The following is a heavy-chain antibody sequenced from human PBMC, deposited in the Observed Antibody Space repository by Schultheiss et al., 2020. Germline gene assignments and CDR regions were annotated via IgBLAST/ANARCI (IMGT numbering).Heavy chain of an antibody. J-gene: IGHJ5*02. Sequence: SETLSLTCTVSGGSVSSGSYYWSWIRQPPGKGLEWIGYIYHSGSTYYNPSLKSRVTISVDTSKNQFSLKLSSVTAADTAVYYCASTWDGSGWIDPWGQGTLVTVSS. V-gene: IGHV4-30-2*05. CDR3: ASTWDGSGWIDP. CDR2: IYHSGST. CDR1: GGSVSSGSYY. D-gene: IGHD3-10*01.